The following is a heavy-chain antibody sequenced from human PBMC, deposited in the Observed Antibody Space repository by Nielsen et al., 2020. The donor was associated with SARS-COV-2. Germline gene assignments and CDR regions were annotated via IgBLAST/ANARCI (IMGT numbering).Heavy chain of an antibody. CDR2: IYYSGST. Sequence: SETLSLTCTVSGGSISSYYWSWIRQPPGKGLEWIGYIYYSGSTNYNPSLKSRVTISVDTSKNQFSLKLSSVTAADTAVYYCARLADCSSTSSQDVWGKGTTVTVSS. J-gene: IGHJ6*04. CDR1: GGSISSYY. CDR3: ARLADCSSTSSQDV. V-gene: IGHV4-59*08. D-gene: IGHD2-2*01.